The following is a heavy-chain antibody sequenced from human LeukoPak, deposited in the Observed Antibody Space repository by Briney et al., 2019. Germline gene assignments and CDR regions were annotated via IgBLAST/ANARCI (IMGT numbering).Heavy chain of an antibody. D-gene: IGHD3-10*01. J-gene: IGHJ4*02. CDR3: ARAPFSWFSPVGYYFDY. CDR1: GGSISSGYYY. CDR2: IYYSGST. Sequence: PSETLSLTCTVSGGSISSGYYYSNWIRQHPGKGLEWIGYIYYSGSTYYNPSLKSRVTISVDTSKNQFSLKLSSVTAADTAVYYCARAPFSWFSPVGYYFDYWGQGTLVTVSS. V-gene: IGHV4-31*03.